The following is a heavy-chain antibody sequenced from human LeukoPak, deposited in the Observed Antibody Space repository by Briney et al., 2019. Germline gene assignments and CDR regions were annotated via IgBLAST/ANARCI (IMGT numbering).Heavy chain of an antibody. V-gene: IGHV1-2*02. D-gene: IGHD2-15*01. Sequence: GASVKVSCEASGYTFTGYYMHWVRQAPGQGLERMGWINPNSGGTNYAQKFQGRVTMTRDTSISTAYMELSRLRSDDTAVYYCARDRGTRDVVVVAATLTNWGQGTLVTVSS. J-gene: IGHJ4*02. CDR2: INPNSGGT. CDR1: GYTFTGYY. CDR3: ARDRGTRDVVVVAATLTN.